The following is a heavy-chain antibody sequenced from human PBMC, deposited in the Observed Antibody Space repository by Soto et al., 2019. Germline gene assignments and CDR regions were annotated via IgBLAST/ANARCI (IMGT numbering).Heavy chain of an antibody. CDR3: ARVTTVTYYYYYGMDV. Sequence: LSLTCTVSGGSISSSSYYWGWIRQPPGKGLEWIESIYYSGSTYCNPSLKSRVTISVDTSKNQFSLKLSSVTAADTAVYYCARVTTVTYYYYYGMDVWGQATTVTVSS. V-gene: IGHV4-39*01. CDR1: GGSISSSSYY. J-gene: IGHJ6*02. D-gene: IGHD4-4*01. CDR2: IYYSGST.